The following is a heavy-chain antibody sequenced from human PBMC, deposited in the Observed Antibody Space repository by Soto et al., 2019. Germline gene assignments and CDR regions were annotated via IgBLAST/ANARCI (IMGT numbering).Heavy chain of an antibody. CDR1: GGSISSYY. CDR2: IYYSGST. Sequence: QVQLQESGPGLVKPSETLSLTCTVSGGSISSYYWSWIRQPPGKGLEWIGYIYYSGSTNNNPSLKRRVTISVDTSKNQFSLKLSSVTAADTAVYYCARVWGGAFDFWGQGTMVTVSS. D-gene: IGHD3-10*01. CDR3: ARVWGGAFDF. V-gene: IGHV4-59*01. J-gene: IGHJ3*01.